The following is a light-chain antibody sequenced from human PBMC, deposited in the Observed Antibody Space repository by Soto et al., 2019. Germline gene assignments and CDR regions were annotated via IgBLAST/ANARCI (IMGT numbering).Light chain of an antibody. V-gene: IGKV1-39*01. CDR1: QTISSG. Sequence: DSQMTQSPPSLSASVGDRVTITCRALQTISSGVTLYQKKQGKALKLLIYSTSPLQSGVPSRFSGSGSGTDVPLTISGLRRVYLSTYYWPQRYSAPLTFG. J-gene: IGKJ4*02. CDR3: PQRYSAPLT. CDR2: STS.